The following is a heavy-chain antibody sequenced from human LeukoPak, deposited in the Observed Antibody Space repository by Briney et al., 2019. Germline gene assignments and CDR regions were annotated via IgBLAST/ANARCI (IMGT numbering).Heavy chain of an antibody. CDR3: AREIAGPYYYYMDV. D-gene: IGHD6-13*01. CDR1: GYSISSGYY. J-gene: IGHJ6*03. V-gene: IGHV4-38-2*02. CDR2: IYHSGST. Sequence: SETLSLTCTVSGYSISSGYYWGWIRQPPGKGLEWIGSIYHSGSTYYNPSLKSRVTISVDTSKNQFSLKLSSVTAADTAVYYCAREIAGPYYYYMDVWGKGTTVTVSS.